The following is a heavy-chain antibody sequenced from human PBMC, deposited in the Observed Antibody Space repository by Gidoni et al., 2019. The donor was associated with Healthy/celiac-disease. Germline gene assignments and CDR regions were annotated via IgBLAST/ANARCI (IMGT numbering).Heavy chain of an antibody. D-gene: IGHD2-21*01. CDR3: ARDHIADAFDI. Sequence: QVQLVESGRGVVQPGRSLRLSCAASGFTFSSYAMHWVRQAPGKGLEWVAVISYDGSNKYYADSVKGRFTISRDNSKNTLYLQMNSLRAEDTAVYYCARDHIADAFDIWGQGTMVTVSS. V-gene: IGHV3-30-3*01. J-gene: IGHJ3*02. CDR1: GFTFSSYA. CDR2: ISYDGSNK.